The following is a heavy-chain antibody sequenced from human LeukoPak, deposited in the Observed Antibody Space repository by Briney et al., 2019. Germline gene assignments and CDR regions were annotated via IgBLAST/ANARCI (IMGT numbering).Heavy chain of an antibody. V-gene: IGHV5-51*01. CDR1: GFTFTNSW. CDR3: ARQPRAGEFDY. J-gene: IGHJ4*02. D-gene: IGHD2-21*01. CDR2: INPGDSDT. Sequence: PGESLKISCKSSGFTFTNSWIGWVRQMPGKGLEWMGIINPGDSDTRYSPSFRGQVTMSVDKSISTAYLQWNSLKASDSAMYYCARQPRAGEFDYWGQGTLVIVSS.